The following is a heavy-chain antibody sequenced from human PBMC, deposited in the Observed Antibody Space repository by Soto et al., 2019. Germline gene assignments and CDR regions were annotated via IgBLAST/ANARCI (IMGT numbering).Heavy chain of an antibody. J-gene: IGHJ4*02. CDR2: IYSDDHRT. Sequence: GGYLRLSCVASGIALEDYAMHWVRQVPGQGLEWVSGIYSDDHRTAYADSVKGRFTISRDDAKNSLYLQMNSLRPEDTAFYYCIKYTTPGGLDYWGRPILVTVSS. CDR3: IKYTTPGGLDY. V-gene: IGHV3-9*01. D-gene: IGHD3-16*01. CDR1: GIALEDYA.